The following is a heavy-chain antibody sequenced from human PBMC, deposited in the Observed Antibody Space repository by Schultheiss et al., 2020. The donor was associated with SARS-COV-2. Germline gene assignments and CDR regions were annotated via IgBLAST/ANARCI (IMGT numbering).Heavy chain of an antibody. Sequence: SETLSLTCTVSGGSISSSSYYWGWIRQPPGKGLEWIGEINHSGSTNYNPSLKSRVTISVDTSKNQFSLKLSSVTAADTAVYYCARGGYSSSSLAYYFDYWGQGTLVTVSS. CDR1: GGSISSSSYY. CDR2: INHSGST. V-gene: IGHV4-39*07. D-gene: IGHD6-6*01. CDR3: ARGGYSSSSLAYYFDY. J-gene: IGHJ4*02.